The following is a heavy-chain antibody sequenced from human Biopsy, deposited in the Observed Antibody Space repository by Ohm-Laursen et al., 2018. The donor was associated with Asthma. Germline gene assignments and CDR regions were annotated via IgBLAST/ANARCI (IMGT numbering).Heavy chain of an antibody. D-gene: IGHD1-7*01. V-gene: IGHV5-51*01. CDR2: IFAANSET. J-gene: IGHJ4*02. CDR3: ARFIDGTFFVDY. CDR1: GYTFSDSW. Sequence: ESLKISCKASGYTFSDSWIGWVRQMPGKGLEWMGIIFAANSETKYSPSFQGQVTISADMSISTAFLQWSSLKASDTAIYYCARFIDGTFFVDYWGQGTWSPSPQ.